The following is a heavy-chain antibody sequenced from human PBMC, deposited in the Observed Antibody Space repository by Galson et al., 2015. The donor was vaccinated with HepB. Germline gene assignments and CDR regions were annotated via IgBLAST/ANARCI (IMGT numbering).Heavy chain of an antibody. Sequence: SLRLSCAASGFTFGDYAMSWFRQAPGKGLEWVGFIRSKAYGGTTEYAASVKGRFTISRDDSKSIAYLQMNSLKTEDTAVYYCTSISGYEPDWTGAFDIWGQGTMVTVSS. CDR3: TSISGYEPDWTGAFDI. CDR2: IRSKAYGGTT. D-gene: IGHD5-12*01. CDR1: GFTFGDYA. V-gene: IGHV3-49*03. J-gene: IGHJ3*02.